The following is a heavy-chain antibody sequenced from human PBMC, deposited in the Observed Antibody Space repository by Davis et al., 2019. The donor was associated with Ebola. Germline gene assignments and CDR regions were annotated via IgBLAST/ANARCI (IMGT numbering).Heavy chain of an antibody. J-gene: IGHJ4*02. CDR2: IYSGGST. CDR1: GFSIGSKY. CDR3: AKGANYGAPFDY. D-gene: IGHD4/OR15-4a*01. Sequence: GESLKISCAASGFSIGSKYMSWVRQAPGKGLEWVSVIYSGGSTYYADSVKGRFTISRDNYKNTLYLQMNSLRAEDTAVYYCAKGANYGAPFDYWGQGTLVTVSS. V-gene: IGHV3-53*01.